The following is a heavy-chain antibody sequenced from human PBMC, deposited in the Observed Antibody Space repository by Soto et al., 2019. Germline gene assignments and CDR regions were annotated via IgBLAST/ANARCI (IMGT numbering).Heavy chain of an antibody. Sequence: PGGSLRLSCAASGFTFSSYWMHWVRQAPGKGLVWVSRINSDGSSTSYADSVKGRFTISRDNAKNTLYLQMNSLRAEDTAVYYCARSGYSSGWYTYYYYYYGVDVWGQGTTVTVSS. V-gene: IGHV3-74*01. CDR2: INSDGSST. J-gene: IGHJ6*02. D-gene: IGHD6-19*01. CDR3: ARSGYSSGWYTYYYYYYGVDV. CDR1: GFTFSSYW.